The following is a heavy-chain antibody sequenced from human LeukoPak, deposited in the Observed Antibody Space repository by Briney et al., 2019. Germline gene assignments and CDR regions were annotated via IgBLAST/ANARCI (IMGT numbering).Heavy chain of an antibody. J-gene: IGHJ4*02. CDR1: GYSFSNYW. CDR2: IYPGDSNT. Sequence: GESLMISCIGSGYSFSNYWIAWVRHIPGKGVEWMEIIYPGDSNTRHSPSFQGQVTISADKSIRTAYLQCSSLKSSDTAMYYCARRSGDGSGSYYLFDYWGQGTLVTVSS. V-gene: IGHV5-51*01. CDR3: ARRSGDGSGSYYLFDY. D-gene: IGHD3-10*01.